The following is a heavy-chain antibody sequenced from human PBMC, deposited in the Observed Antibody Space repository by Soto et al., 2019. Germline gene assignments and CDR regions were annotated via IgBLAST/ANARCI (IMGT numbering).Heavy chain of an antibody. CDR2: IWYDGSNK. CDR3: AREGDDDTDPYYDY. D-gene: IGHD1-1*01. V-gene: IGHV3-33*01. CDR1: GFTFSSYG. Sequence: QVQLVESGGGVVQPGRSLRLSCAASGFTFSSYGMHWVRQAPGKGLEWVAVIWYDGSNKYYADSVKGRFTISRDNSKNTLYLQMNSLRAEDTAVYYCAREGDDDTDPYYDYWGQGTLVTVSS. J-gene: IGHJ4*02.